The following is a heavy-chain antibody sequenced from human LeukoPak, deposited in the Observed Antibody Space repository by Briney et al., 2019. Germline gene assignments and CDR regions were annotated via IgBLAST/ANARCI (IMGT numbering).Heavy chain of an antibody. CDR2: INWNSGSI. J-gene: IGHJ4*02. D-gene: IGHD6-13*01. V-gene: IGHV3-9*01. CDR1: GFRFDESD. Sequence: GGSLRLSCAASGFRFDESDMHWVRHAPGKGPEWVSGINWNSGSIAYANSVRGRFAISRDNANNSLSLQMNSLRVEDTAFYYCARGGYTSSWDYFDFWGQGTLVTVSS. CDR3: ARGGYTSSWDYFDF.